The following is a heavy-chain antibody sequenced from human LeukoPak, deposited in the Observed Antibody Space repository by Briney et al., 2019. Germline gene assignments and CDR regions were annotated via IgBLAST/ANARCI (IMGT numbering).Heavy chain of an antibody. CDR3: ARPSRPYYYYYYMDV. V-gene: IGHV4-39*01. CDR1: GGSISSSSYY. Sequence: SETLSLTCTVSGGSISSSSYYRGWIRQPPGKGLEWIGSIYYSGSTYYNPSLKSRVTISVDTSKNQFSLKLSSVTAADTAVYYCARPSRPYYYYYYMDVWGKGTTVTISS. J-gene: IGHJ6*03. CDR2: IYYSGST.